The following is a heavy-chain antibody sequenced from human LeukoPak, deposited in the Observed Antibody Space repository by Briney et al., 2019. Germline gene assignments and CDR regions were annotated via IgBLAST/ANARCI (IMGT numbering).Heavy chain of an antibody. CDR2: IKQDGSEK. J-gene: IGHJ6*03. CDR1: GFTFSSYW. V-gene: IGHV3-7*01. Sequence: GGSLRLSCAASGFTFSSYWMSWVRQAPGKGLEWVANIKQDGSEKYYVDSVKGRFTISRDNAKNSLYLQMNSLRAEDTAVYYCARASRDYDFWSGYSYYYYYMDVWGKGTTVTVSS. CDR3: ARASRDYDFWSGYSYYYYYMDV. D-gene: IGHD3-3*01.